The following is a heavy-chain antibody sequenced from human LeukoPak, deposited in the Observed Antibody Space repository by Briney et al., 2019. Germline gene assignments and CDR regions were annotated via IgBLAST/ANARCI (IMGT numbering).Heavy chain of an antibody. J-gene: IGHJ3*02. CDR2: INAGNGNT. V-gene: IGHV1-3*01. CDR1: GYTFTSYA. Sequence: ASVKVSCKASGYTFTSYAMHWVRQAPGQRLEWRGWINAGNGNTKYSQKVQGRVTITRDTSASTAYMELSSLRSEDTAVYYCASGTTYDSSGFHAFDIWGQGTMVTVSS. CDR3: ASGTTYDSSGFHAFDI. D-gene: IGHD3-22*01.